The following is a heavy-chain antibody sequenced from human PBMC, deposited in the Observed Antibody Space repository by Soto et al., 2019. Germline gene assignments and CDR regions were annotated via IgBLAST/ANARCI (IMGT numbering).Heavy chain of an antibody. V-gene: IGHV1-69*08. CDR2: IIPILGIA. CDR1: GGTFSSYT. CDR3: ARERVGATVTTPFDY. Sequence: QVQLVQSGAEVKKPGSSVKVSCKASGGTFSSYTISWVRQAPGQGLEWMGRIIPILGIANYAQKFQGRVTITADKSTSTAYMELSSLRSEDTAVYYCARERVGATVTTPFDYWGQGTLVTVSS. D-gene: IGHD4-4*01. J-gene: IGHJ4*02.